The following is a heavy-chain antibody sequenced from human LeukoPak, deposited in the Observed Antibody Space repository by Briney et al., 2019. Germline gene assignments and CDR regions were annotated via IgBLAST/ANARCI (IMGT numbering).Heavy chain of an antibody. CDR2: IIVDSGKT. J-gene: IGHJ4*02. D-gene: IGHD3-10*01. CDR3: AADSTPMVRGFLIAFAY. V-gene: IGHV1-58*01. CDR1: GFTFSGSA. Sequence: GASVKVSCKASGFTFSGSAVQWVRQARGRPLEWLGWIIVDSGKTQYQQRLQQRVTITRDMSTNTAYMELSSLTPEDTAVYYCAADSTPMVRGFLIAFAYWGQGAQVTVSS.